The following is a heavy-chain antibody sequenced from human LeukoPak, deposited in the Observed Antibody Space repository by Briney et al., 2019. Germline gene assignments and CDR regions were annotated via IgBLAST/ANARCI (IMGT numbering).Heavy chain of an antibody. V-gene: IGHV3-43*02. CDR3: AKQADGYMIFDY. CDR1: GFTFDDYV. CDR2: TSGDAGST. D-gene: IGHD5-24*01. Sequence: GGSLRLSCAASGFTFDDYVMHWVRQAPGKGLEWVSLTSGDAGSTHYAGSVKGRFTISRDNIKNSLYLQMNSLRTDDTALYYCAKQADGYMIFDYWGQGTLVTVSS. J-gene: IGHJ4*02.